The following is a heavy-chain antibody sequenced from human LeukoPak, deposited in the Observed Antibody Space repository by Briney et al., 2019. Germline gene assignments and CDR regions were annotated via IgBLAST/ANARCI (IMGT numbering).Heavy chain of an antibody. D-gene: IGHD3-22*01. CDR1: GFTFSSYW. CDR3: VRDGDTSGYTN. J-gene: IGHJ4*02. V-gene: IGHV3-7*01. Sequence: GGSLRLSCAASGFTFSSYWMHWVRQAPGKGLEWVANIKQDGSEKYYVDSVKGRFTISRDNAKNSLYLQMNSVRAEDTAVYSCVRDGDTSGYTNWGQGTLVTVSS. CDR2: IKQDGSEK.